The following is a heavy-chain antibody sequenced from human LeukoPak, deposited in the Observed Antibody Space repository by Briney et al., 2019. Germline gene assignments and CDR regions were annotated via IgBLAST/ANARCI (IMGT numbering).Heavy chain of an antibody. CDR3: ARGITGDTPGSDHAFDI. D-gene: IGHD7-27*01. J-gene: IGHJ3*02. V-gene: IGHV1-18*01. CDR2: INTHNGNT. Sequence: ASVKVSCKALGYTLSSYGISWVRQAPGQGLEWMGWINTHNGNTHYAQKFQGRVTMTTDTSTSSVSMELSSLRSEDTAVYYCARGITGDTPGSDHAFDIWGQGTMVTVSS. CDR1: GYTLSSYG.